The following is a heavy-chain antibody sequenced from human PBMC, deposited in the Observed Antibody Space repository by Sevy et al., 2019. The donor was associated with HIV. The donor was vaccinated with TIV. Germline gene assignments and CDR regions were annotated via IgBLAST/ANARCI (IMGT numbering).Heavy chain of an antibody. CDR2: IWYNGGTE. V-gene: IGHV3-33*01. D-gene: IGHD1-26*01. CDR1: GFPFRSFS. CDR3: ARDSARVIVPTAGFDS. J-gene: IGHJ5*01. Sequence: GGSLRLSCAASGFPFRSFSMHWVRQAPGNGLEWVAGIWYNGGTEHYADSVQGRFTISRDNSKNVLNLQMNSLRVGDTAIYYCARDSARVIVPTAGFDSSGQGALVTVSS.